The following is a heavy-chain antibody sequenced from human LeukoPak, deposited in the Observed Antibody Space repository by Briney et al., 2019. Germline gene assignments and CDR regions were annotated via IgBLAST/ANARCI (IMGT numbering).Heavy chain of an antibody. CDR2: ISGSGGST. CDR1: GFTFSNDA. V-gene: IGHV3-23*01. CDR3: AKDYYDFWSGFDS. Sequence: AGGSLRLSCVASGFTFSNDAMSWVRQAPGKGLEWVSTISGSGGSTYYADSVKGRFTISRDNSKDTLYLQMNSLRAEDTALYYCAKDYYDFWSGFDSWGQGTLVTVSS. D-gene: IGHD3-3*01. J-gene: IGHJ4*02.